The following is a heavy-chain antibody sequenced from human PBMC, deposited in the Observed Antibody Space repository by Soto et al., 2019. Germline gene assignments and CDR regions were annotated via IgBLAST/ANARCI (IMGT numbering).Heavy chain of an antibody. Sequence: QVQLVQSGAEVKKPGSSVKVSCKASGGTFSSYAISWVRQAPGQGLEWLGGIIPIFGTANYAQKFQGRVTITADESTSTAAIELSSLRSEDTAVYYCARVQGSSWYGGFVRYWYFDLWGRGTLVTVSS. CDR2: IIPIFGTA. CDR1: GGTFSSYA. J-gene: IGHJ2*01. V-gene: IGHV1-69*12. CDR3: ARVQGSSWYGGFVRYWYFDL. D-gene: IGHD6-13*01.